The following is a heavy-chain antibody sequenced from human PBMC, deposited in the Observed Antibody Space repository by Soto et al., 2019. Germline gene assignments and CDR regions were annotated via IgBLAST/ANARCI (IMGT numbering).Heavy chain of an antibody. V-gene: IGHV3-30*03. CDR3: ARWVGRSMYDNSGNYDS. CDR2: VSNDGIRK. D-gene: IGHD3-22*01. J-gene: IGHJ5*01. CDR1: GFIFSGSG. Sequence: QVQLVESGGGVVQPGRSLRLTCAASGFIFSGSGMHWVRQAPGKGLEWVALVSNDGIRKYYGDSVKGRFTISRDNAEKTLYLQMNGLRAEDTAVHSCARWVGRSMYDNSGNYDSWGQGTLVPVSS.